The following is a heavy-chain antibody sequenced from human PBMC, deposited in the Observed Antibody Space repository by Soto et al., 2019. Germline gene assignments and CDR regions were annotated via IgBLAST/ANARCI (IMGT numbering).Heavy chain of an antibody. CDR2: INPSGGTT. CDR3: ARDGATMGSYYLDY. V-gene: IGHV1-46*01. Sequence: QMQLVQSGAEVKKPGASVKVSCKASGYSFTNYYMHWVRQAPGQGLEWMGIINPSGGTTRNARKFQGRITMTRDTSTSTVYMEVSSLSSEDTAVYYCARDGATMGSYYLDYWGQGTLVTVSS. J-gene: IGHJ4*02. CDR1: GYSFTNYY. D-gene: IGHD5-12*01.